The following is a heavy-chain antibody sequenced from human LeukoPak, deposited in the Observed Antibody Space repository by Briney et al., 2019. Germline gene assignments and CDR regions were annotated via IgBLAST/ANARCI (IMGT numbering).Heavy chain of an antibody. CDR1: GFMFRDYS. J-gene: IGHJ4*02. V-gene: IGHV3-11*04. Sequence: PGGSLRLSCVGSGFMFRDYSIGWFRQGPGKGLEWISHISGSGYSEYDADSVKGRFTISRDNAKGSVFLQMNSLRVEDTAVYYCARDRLANEGLQLYDIWGQGTLVSVSS. CDR2: ISGSGYSE. D-gene: IGHD5-24*01. CDR3: ARDRLANEGLQLYDI.